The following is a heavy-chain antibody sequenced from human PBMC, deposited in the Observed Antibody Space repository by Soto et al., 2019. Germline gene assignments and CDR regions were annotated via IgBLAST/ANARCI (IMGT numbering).Heavy chain of an antibody. CDR3: ARDTVTVVTGGMDV. D-gene: IGHD2-15*01. Sequence: EVQLVETGGGLIQPGGSLRLSCAASGFTVSSNYMSWVRQAPGKGLEWVSVIYSGGSTYYADSVKGRFTISRDNSKNTLYLQMNSLRAEDTAVYYCARDTVTVVTGGMDVWGQGTTVTVSS. CDR2: IYSGGST. V-gene: IGHV3-53*02. CDR1: GFTVSSNY. J-gene: IGHJ6*02.